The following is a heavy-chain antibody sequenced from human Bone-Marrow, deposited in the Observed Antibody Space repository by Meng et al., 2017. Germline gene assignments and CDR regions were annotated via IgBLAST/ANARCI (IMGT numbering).Heavy chain of an antibody. V-gene: IGHV3-73*01. D-gene: IGHD6-19*01. Sequence: ETLSLTCAVYGGSFSVYYWSWIRQPPGKGLEWVGRISSKINNFATAYPSSVKGRFTISRDDSKNTAYLQMNSLISEYTALYYCTIYTSGHMWGQGTVVTVSS. CDR1: GGSFSVYY. CDR3: TIYTSGHM. CDR2: ISSKINNFAT. J-gene: IGHJ3*02.